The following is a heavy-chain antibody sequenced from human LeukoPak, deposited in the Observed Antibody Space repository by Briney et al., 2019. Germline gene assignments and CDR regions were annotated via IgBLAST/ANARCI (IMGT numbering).Heavy chain of an antibody. J-gene: IGHJ4*02. CDR2: IYYGGRT. D-gene: IGHD6-13*01. V-gene: IGHV4-34*01. CDR3: ARDSNIARFFL. Sequence: SETLSLTCAVYGGSFSGYYWSWIRQSPGKDLEWIGTIYYGGRTYYNPSLKSRVTILTDTSKNQFSLKLTSVTAADTAVYYCARDSNIARFFLWGQGTLVTVSS. CDR1: GGSFSGYY.